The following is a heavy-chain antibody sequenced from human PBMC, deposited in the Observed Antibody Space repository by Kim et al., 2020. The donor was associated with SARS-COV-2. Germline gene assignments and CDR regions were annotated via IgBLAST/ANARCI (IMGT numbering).Heavy chain of an antibody. V-gene: IGHV3-23*01. D-gene: IGHD2-15*01. Sequence: VTGRFTISRDNSKNTLYLQMNSLRAEDTAVYYCAKHLAIVVVVAATGVDYWGQGTLVTVSS. CDR3: AKHLAIVVVVAATGVDY. J-gene: IGHJ4*02.